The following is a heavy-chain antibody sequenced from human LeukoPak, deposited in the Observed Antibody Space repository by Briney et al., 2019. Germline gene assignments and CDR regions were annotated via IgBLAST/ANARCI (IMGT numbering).Heavy chain of an antibody. V-gene: IGHV4-34*01. CDR2: INHSGST. J-gene: IGHJ4*02. Sequence: SETLSLTCAVYGGSFSGYYWSWIRQPPGKGLEWIGEINHSGSTNYNPSLKSRVTISVDTSKNQFSLKLGSVTAADTAVYYCARAWYYYDSSGYYPFDYWGQGTLVTV. D-gene: IGHD3-22*01. CDR3: ARAWYYYDSSGYYPFDY. CDR1: GGSFSGYY.